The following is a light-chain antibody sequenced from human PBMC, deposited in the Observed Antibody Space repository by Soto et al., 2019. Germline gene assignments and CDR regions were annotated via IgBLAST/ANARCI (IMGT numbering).Light chain of an antibody. CDR2: DVS. Sequence: QSVLTQPASVSGSPGQSITISCTGTSSDVGTYNSVSWYQQYPGTAPKLMIHDVSNRPSGVSNRFSGSKSGNTASLTISGLQAEDEADYYCSSYTSSSSYVFGSGTKVTVL. J-gene: IGLJ1*01. V-gene: IGLV2-14*01. CDR3: SSYTSSSSYV. CDR1: SSDVGTYNS.